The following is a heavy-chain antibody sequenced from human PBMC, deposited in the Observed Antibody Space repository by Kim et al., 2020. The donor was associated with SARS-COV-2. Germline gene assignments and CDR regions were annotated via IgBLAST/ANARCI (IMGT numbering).Heavy chain of an antibody. CDR3: ARVLITMVRGVIINHYYYYGMDV. V-gene: IGHV4-34*01. Sequence: SETLSLTCAVYGGSFSGYYWSWIRQPPGKGLEWIGEINHSGSTNYNPSLKSRVTISVDTPKNQFSLKLSSVTAADTAVYYCARVLITMVRGVIINHYYYYGMDVWGQGTTVTVSS. D-gene: IGHD3-10*01. J-gene: IGHJ6*02. CDR1: GGSFSGYY. CDR2: INHSGST.